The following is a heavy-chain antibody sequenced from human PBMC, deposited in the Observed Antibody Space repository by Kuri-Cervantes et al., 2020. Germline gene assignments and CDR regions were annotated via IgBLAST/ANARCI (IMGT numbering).Heavy chain of an antibody. CDR1: GGSISSGGYY. D-gene: IGHD5-24*01. J-gene: IGHJ4*02. CDR3: ARQKLEMATITC. V-gene: IGHV4-39*01. CDR2: IYYSGST. Sequence: SETLSLTCTVSGGSISSGGYYWSWIRQPPGKGLERNGSIYYSGSTYYNPSLKSRVTISVDTSKNQFSLKLSSVTDADTAVYYCARQKLEMATITCWGQGTLVTVSS.